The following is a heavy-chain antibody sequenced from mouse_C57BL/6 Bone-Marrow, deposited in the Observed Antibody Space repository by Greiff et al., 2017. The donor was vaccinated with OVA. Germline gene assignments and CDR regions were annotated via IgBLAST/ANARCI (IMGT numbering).Heavy chain of an antibody. V-gene: IGHV1-76*01. D-gene: IGHD2-13*01. J-gene: IGHJ2*01. CDR1: GYTFTDYY. CDR3: ARSGYSDYAVFDY. CDR2: IYPGSGNT. Sequence: QVQLQQSGAELVRPGASVKLSCKASGYTFTDYYINWVKQRPGQGLEWIARIYPGSGNTYYNEKFNGKATLTAEKSSSTAYMQLSSLTSEDSAVYFCARSGYSDYAVFDYWGQGTTLTVSS.